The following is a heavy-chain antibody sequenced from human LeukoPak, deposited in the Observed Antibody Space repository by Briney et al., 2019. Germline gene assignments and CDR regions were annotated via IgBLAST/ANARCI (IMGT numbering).Heavy chain of an antibody. Sequence: SETLTLTCAVSGGSISGSSYYWGWIRQPPGKGLEWIASIHYSGSTYYNPSLKSRVTISEDTSKNQISLKLSSVTAADTAMYYCARSGRDSTTSSYLDYWGQGTLVTVSS. V-gene: IGHV4-39*01. D-gene: IGHD2-21*02. CDR1: GGSISGSSYY. CDR3: ARSGRDSTTSSYLDY. J-gene: IGHJ4*02. CDR2: IHYSGST.